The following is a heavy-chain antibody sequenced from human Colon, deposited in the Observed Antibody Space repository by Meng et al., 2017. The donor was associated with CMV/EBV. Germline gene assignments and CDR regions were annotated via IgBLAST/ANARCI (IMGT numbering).Heavy chain of an antibody. V-gene: IGHV1-2*06. CDR3: TREGFDY. CDR2: IKPRTGDT. J-gene: IGHJ4*02. CDR1: GYTFNDYW. Sequence: VQSGAEVKKPGTSVKLSCKTSGYTFNDYWIHWVRQAPGQGLEWMGRIKPRTGDTSHAQKFGGRLTVTSHTPISTVYMEVNRLPSDFPAVHYCTREGFDYWGPGALVTVSS.